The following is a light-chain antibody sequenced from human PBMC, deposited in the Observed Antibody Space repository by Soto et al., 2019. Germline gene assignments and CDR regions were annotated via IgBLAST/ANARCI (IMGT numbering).Light chain of an antibody. J-gene: IGKJ1*01. CDR2: MVS. CDR1: QILVYSDGNIY. CDR3: MQATHWPWT. Sequence: DVVMTQSPLSLPVTLGQPASISCRSSQILVYSDGNIYLNWFQQRPCQSPRRLIYMVSNRDSGVPARVSRSGFGTAFTLTLSSVEAEDVGVYYCMQATHWPWTFGQGTMVDIK. V-gene: IGKV2-30*01.